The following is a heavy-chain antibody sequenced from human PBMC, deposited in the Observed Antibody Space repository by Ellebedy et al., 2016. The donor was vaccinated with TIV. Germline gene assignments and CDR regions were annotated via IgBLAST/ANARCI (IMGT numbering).Heavy chain of an antibody. CDR2: IYYSGST. V-gene: IGHV4-59*08. D-gene: IGHD4-17*01. Sequence: SETLSLXCTVSGGSISSYYWSWIRQPPGKGLEWIGYIYYSGSTNYNPSLKSRVTISVDTSKNQFSLKLSSVTAADTAVYYCARLFGDYATHPGDYFDYWGQGTLVTVSS. J-gene: IGHJ4*02. CDR1: GGSISSYY. CDR3: ARLFGDYATHPGDYFDY.